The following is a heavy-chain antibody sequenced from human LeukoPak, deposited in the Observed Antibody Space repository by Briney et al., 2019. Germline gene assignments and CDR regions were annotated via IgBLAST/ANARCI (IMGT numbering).Heavy chain of an antibody. V-gene: IGHV3-23*01. J-gene: IGHJ5*02. CDR2: ISGSGGRT. CDR3: AKDTPGAWFDP. Sequence: GGSLRLSCAASGFAFSSYAMNWVRRAPGKGLEWVSVISGSGGRTYYADSVKGRFTISRDNSKNTLYLQMNSLRAEDTAVYYCAKDTPGAWFDPWGQGTLVTVSS. D-gene: IGHD7-27*01. CDR1: GFAFSSYA.